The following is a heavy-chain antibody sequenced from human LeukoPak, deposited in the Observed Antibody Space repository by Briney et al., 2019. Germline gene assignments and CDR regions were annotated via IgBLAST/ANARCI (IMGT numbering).Heavy chain of an antibody. CDR1: GGSINSYY. Sequence: SETLSLTCTVSGGSINSYYWSWIRQPPGKGLKWIGYIYYSGSTNYSPSLKSRVTMSVDTSKNQLSLKLNSMTAADTAVYYCARDSDEAFDIWGQGTMVTVSS. CDR2: IYYSGST. V-gene: IGHV4-59*01. J-gene: IGHJ3*02. CDR3: ARDSDEAFDI.